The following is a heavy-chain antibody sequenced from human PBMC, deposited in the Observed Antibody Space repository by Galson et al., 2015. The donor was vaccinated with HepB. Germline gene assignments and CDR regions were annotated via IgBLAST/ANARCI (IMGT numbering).Heavy chain of an antibody. D-gene: IGHD3-10*01. CDR1: GFTFTNYA. CDR2: ISHGETKK. J-gene: IGHJ5*02. Sequence: SLRLSCAAPGFTFTNYALHWVRQAPGKGLEWVAVISHGETKKYYGDSVKDRFTISRDDLKNTLFLQMKSLRTEDTGVYYCAKGGSFYGAEGYFRFDPWGRGAQVTASS. V-gene: IGHV3-30-3*01. CDR3: AKGGSFYGAEGYFRFDP.